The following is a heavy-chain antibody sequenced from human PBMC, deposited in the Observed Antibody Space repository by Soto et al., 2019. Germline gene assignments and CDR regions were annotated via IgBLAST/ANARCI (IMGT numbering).Heavy chain of an antibody. CDR1: GYTFTNYA. CDR3: ARDSQYSTSWQRFDS. Sequence: QVQLVQSGGELKKPGASVKVSCKASGYTFTNYAISWVRQAPGRGLEWMGWVNTYNGNPNYAQIFQGRVTMTTDTSTGTAYMELRSLKSDDSAIYYCARDSQYSTSWQRFDSWGRGTRVTVSS. V-gene: IGHV1-18*01. D-gene: IGHD6-13*01. CDR2: VNTYNGNP. J-gene: IGHJ4*02.